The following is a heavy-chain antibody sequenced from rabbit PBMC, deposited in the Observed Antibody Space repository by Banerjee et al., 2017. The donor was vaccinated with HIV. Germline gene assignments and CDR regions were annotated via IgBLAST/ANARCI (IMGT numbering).Heavy chain of an antibody. CDR1: GFTLSSYW. CDR3: GRDNPNSSGWGDLNL. CDR2: IYTGGSDNI. Sequence: QSLEESGGDLVKPGASLTLTCKASGFTLSSYWICWVRQAPGKGLEWIACIYTGGSDNIYYASWAKGRFTISKTSSTTVTLQMTSLTAADTATYFCGRDNPNSSGWGDLNLWGPGTLVTVS. D-gene: IGHD4-1*01. J-gene: IGHJ4*01. V-gene: IGHV1S40*01.